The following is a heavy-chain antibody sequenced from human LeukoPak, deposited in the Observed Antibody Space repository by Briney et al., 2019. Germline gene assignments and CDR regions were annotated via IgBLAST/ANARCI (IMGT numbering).Heavy chain of an antibody. V-gene: IGHV3-30*04. CDR1: GFTFSSYA. CDR3: AREFGYYDSSGYFDY. Sequence: PGGSLRLSCAASGFTFSSYAMHWVRQAPGKGLEWVAVISYDGSNKYYADSVKGRFTISRDNSKNTLYLQMNSLRAEDTAVYYCAREFGYYDSSGYFDYWGQGTLVTVSS. CDR2: ISYDGSNK. D-gene: IGHD3-22*01. J-gene: IGHJ4*02.